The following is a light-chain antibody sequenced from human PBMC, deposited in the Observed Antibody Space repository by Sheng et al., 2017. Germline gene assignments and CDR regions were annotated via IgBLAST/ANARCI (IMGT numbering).Light chain of an antibody. V-gene: IGLV3-10*01. Sequence: SYELTQPPSVSVSPGQTATISCSGDALPNKICLLVSTEVRPGPCMVIYEDTKRPSGIPERFSGSSSGTTATLTISGAQVEDEADYYCYSTDSSGDHGVFGGGTKLTVL. CDR2: EDT. CDR1: ALPNKI. CDR3: YSTDSSGDHGV. J-gene: IGLJ2*01.